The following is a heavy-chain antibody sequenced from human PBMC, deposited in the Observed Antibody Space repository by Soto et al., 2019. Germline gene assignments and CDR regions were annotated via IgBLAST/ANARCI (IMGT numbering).Heavy chain of an antibody. CDR2: INPMGGST. CDR3: ARDLAAGDL. J-gene: IGHJ5*02. CDR1: GYTFINYY. Sequence: GASVKVSCKASGYTFINYYIHWVRQAPGQGLEWMAIINPMGGSTNYAQEFQGRVTLTSDTPTSTVYMELSSLRFEDTALFYCARDLAAGDLWGQGTLVTVSS. D-gene: IGHD6-13*01. V-gene: IGHV1-46*01.